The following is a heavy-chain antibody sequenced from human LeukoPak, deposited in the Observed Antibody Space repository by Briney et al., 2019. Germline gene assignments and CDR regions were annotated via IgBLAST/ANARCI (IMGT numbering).Heavy chain of an antibody. Sequence: SETLSLTCTVSGGSISSSSYYWGWIRQPPGKGLEWIGSIYYSGSTYYNPSLKSRVTISVDRSKNQFSLKLSSVTAADTAVYYCARGRFNGDYDYWGQGTLVTVSS. CDR3: ARGRFNGDYDY. J-gene: IGHJ4*02. CDR2: IYYSGST. CDR1: GGSISSSSYY. V-gene: IGHV4-39*07. D-gene: IGHD4-17*01.